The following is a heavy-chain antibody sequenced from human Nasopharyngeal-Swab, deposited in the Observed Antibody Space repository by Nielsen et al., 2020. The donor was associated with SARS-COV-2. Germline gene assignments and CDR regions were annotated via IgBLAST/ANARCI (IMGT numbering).Heavy chain of an antibody. CDR1: GYTFTSYG. Sequence: ASVKVSCKASGYTFTSYGISWVRQDPGQGLEWMGWISAYNGNTDYAQKLQGRVTMTTATSTSTAYMELRSLRSDDTAVYYCARDGTTNLYDYVWGSYRPKTNWFDPWGQGTLVTVSS. D-gene: IGHD3-16*02. V-gene: IGHV1-18*01. CDR2: ISAYNGNT. J-gene: IGHJ5*02. CDR3: ARDGTTNLYDYVWGSYRPKTNWFDP.